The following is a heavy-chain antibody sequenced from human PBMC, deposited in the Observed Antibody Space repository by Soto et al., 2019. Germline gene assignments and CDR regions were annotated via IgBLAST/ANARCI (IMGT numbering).Heavy chain of an antibody. CDR3: ARAQWELDY. Sequence: GGSLRLSCAASGFTFSDYYRSWIRQAPGKGLEWVSFISTTGSFTNYADSLKGRFTISRDNAKNSLYLQINSLRGDDTAVYYCARAQWELDYWGQGTLVTVSS. V-gene: IGHV3-11*06. J-gene: IGHJ4*02. CDR1: GFTFSDYY. D-gene: IGHD1-26*01. CDR2: ISTTGSFT.